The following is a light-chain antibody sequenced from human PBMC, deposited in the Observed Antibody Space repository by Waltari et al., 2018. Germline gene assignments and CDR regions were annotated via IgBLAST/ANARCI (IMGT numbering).Light chain of an antibody. J-gene: IGLJ2*01. V-gene: IGLV2-14*01. CDR1: NNAIGYYTF. CDR2: DVT. Sequence: QSALTQPASVSGSPGQSITISCTGTNNAIGYYTFVPWYQRHPGKAPKRMIFDVTRWSSGVSHRFSGSKSGNTASLTISGLQPEDEADYFCASYTSTNTVVFGGGTRVTVL. CDR3: ASYTSTNTVV.